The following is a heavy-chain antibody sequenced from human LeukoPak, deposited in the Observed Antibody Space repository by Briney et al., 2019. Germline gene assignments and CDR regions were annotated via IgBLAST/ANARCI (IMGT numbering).Heavy chain of an antibody. J-gene: IGHJ6*02. CDR1: GGSISSSSYY. Sequence: PSETLSRTCTVSGGSISSSSYYWGWIRQPPGKGLEWIGSMYYSGSTYYNPSLKSRVTISVDTSKNQFSLKLSSVTAADTAVYYCARLRITGGHYYQHGLDVWGQGTTVTVSS. CDR3: ARLRITGGHYYQHGLDV. D-gene: IGHD2-8*02. V-gene: IGHV4-39*01. CDR2: MYYSGST.